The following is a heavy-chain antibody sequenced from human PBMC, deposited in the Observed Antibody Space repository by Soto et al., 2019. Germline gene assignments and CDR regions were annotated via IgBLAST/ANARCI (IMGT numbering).Heavy chain of an antibody. V-gene: IGHV5-51*01. CDR2: IYPGDSDT. CDR1: EFTFTNYC. D-gene: IGHD3-16*01. Sequence: GESLKISCKGSEFTFTNYCIGWVRQMPGKGLEWMGIIYPGDSDTRYSPSFQGQVTISADKSISTAYLQWSSLKASDTAIYYCTRWSDDTGVMNGFDIWGQGTMVTVSS. J-gene: IGHJ3*02. CDR3: TRWSDDTGVMNGFDI.